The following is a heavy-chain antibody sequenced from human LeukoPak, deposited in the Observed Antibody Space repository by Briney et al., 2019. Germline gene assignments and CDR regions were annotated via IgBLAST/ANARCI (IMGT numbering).Heavy chain of an antibody. CDR1: GFTFSTYW. J-gene: IGHJ1*01. CDR2: IKSDGST. CDR3: ARAPSEIGGYYPEYFRH. Sequence: GGSLRLSCAASGFTFSTYWTHWVRQAPGKGLVWVSRIKSDGSTDYADSVKGRFTISRDNAKNTVSLQMNSLRPEDTGVYYCARAPSEIGGYYPEYFRHWGQGTLVTVSS. V-gene: IGHV3-74*01. D-gene: IGHD3-22*01.